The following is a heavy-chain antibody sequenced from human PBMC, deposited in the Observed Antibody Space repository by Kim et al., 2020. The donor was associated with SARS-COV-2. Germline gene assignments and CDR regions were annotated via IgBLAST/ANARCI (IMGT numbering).Heavy chain of an antibody. D-gene: IGHD1-20*01. CDR1: GAASLSSGTYY. J-gene: IGHJ5*01. CDR3: ARVPMYTDS. CDR2: IYYSGRT. V-gene: IGHV4-61*01. Sequence: SETLSLTCTVSGAASLSSGTYYWTWIRQPPGKGLEWIGYIYYSGRTSYNPSLKSRLTLSVDTSKNQFSLKLSSVTAADTAMYYCARVPMYTDS.